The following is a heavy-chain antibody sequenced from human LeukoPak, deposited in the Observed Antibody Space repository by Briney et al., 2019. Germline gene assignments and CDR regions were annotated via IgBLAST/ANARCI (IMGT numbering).Heavy chain of an antibody. J-gene: IGHJ4*02. Sequence: SETQSFTCTVSGGSISSYYWSWIRQPPGKGLEWIGYIYYSGSTNYNPSLKSRVTISVDTSKNQFSLKLSSVTAADTAVYYCARYSSSWYALHFDYWGQGTLVTVSS. CDR2: IYYSGST. CDR3: ARYSSSWYALHFDY. V-gene: IGHV4-59*01. D-gene: IGHD6-13*01. CDR1: GGSISSYY.